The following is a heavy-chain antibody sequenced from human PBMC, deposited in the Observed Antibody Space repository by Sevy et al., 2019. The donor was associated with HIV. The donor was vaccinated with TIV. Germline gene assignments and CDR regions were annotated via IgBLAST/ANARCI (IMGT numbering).Heavy chain of an antibody. Sequence: GGSLRLSCAASGFTFSSYAMSWVRQAPGKGLEWVSAISGSGGSTYYADSVQGRFTISRDNSKNTLYLQMNSLRAEDTAVYYCAKDPVGSSSSTSCVDYWGQGTLVSVSS. D-gene: IGHD2-2*01. CDR2: ISGSGGST. CDR3: AKDPVGSSSSTSCVDY. V-gene: IGHV3-23*01. CDR1: GFTFSSYA. J-gene: IGHJ4*02.